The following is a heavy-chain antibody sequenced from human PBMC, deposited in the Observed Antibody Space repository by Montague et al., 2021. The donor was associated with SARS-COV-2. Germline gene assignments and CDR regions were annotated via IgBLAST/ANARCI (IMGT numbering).Heavy chain of an antibody. D-gene: IGHD2-8*02. J-gene: IGHJ4*02. V-gene: IGHV4-4*07. CDR1: GGSTNNYY. CDR2: IHASGIS. Sequence: SETLSLTCTVSGGSTNNYYWSWIRQPAGKGLEWIGRIHASGISTYNPSLETRVTMSVDTSKNQFSLKLSSVTAADTAIYYCARGTAYDHVYYWGQGAPVTVAS. CDR3: ARGTAYDHVYY.